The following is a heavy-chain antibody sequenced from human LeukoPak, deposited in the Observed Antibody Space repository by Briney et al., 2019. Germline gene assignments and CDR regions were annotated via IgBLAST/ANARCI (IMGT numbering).Heavy chain of an antibody. CDR2: IYHDGST. D-gene: IGHD2-8*01. J-gene: IGHJ4*02. V-gene: IGHV4-59*12. CDR1: GGAISTYH. Sequence: SETLSLTCTVSGGAISTYHWSWIRQPPGKGLEWIGYIYHDGSTNYSPSLNSRVTMSLDKPKNQLSLNLSSVTAADTAVYYCSRENGAFSPFGFWGQGTLVTVPS. CDR3: SRENGAFSPFGF.